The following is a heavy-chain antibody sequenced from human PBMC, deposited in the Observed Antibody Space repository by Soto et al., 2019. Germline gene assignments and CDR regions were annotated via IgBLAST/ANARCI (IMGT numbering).Heavy chain of an antibody. CDR2: IIPIFGTA. Sequence: AASVKVSCKASGGTFSSYAISWVRQAPGQGLEWMGGIIPIFGTANYAQKFQGRVTITADESTSTAYMELSSLRSEDTAVYYCARETSTVTNSFYAFDIWGQGTMVTVSS. J-gene: IGHJ3*02. CDR1: GGTFSSYA. CDR3: ARETSTVTNSFYAFDI. D-gene: IGHD4-17*01. V-gene: IGHV1-69*13.